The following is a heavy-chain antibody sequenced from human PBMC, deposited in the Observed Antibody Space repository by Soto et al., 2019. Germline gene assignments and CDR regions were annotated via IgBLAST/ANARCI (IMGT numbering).Heavy chain of an antibody. D-gene: IGHD6-19*01. J-gene: IGHJ4*02. Sequence: QVQLQESGPGLVKPSDTLSLTCAVSGYSISSSNWWGWIRQPPGKGLEWIGYIYYSGSTYYNPSLKSRVTLSVDTSKNQLSLKLGSVTAVDTAVYYCARTPSMYSSGRPTWENDYWGQGTLVTVSS. CDR3: ARTPSMYSSGRPTWENDY. CDR1: GYSISSSNW. V-gene: IGHV4-28*01. CDR2: IYYSGST.